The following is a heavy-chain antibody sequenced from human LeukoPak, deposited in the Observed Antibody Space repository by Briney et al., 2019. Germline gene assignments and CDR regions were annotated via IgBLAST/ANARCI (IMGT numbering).Heavy chain of an antibody. V-gene: IGHV3-11*01. J-gene: IGHJ3*02. CDR3: ARDSVGDIMMHGIDI. Sequence: KAGGSLRLSCAASGFTFSDYYMSWIRQAPGKGLEWVSYISHRVSDVQYADSVKGRFTISRDNARNSLYLQMNGLRAEDTAVYYCARDSVGDIMMHGIDIWGQGTMVTVSS. D-gene: IGHD3-16*01. CDR1: GFTFSDYY. CDR2: ISHRVSDV.